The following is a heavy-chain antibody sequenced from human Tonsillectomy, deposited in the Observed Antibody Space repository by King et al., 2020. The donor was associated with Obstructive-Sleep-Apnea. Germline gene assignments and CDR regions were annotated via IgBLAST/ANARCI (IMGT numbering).Heavy chain of an antibody. Sequence: HVQLQQWGAGLLKPSETLSLTCAVYVGSFSGYYWSWIRQPPGKGLEWIGEINHSGSTNYNPSLKSRVTISVDTTKNHFSLKLSSVTAAETAVYYCARGGRYYDILTGYYTPYFQHWGQGTLVTVSS. CDR3: ARGGRYYDILTGYYTPYFQH. CDR2: INHSGST. D-gene: IGHD3-9*01. CDR1: VGSFSGYY. J-gene: IGHJ1*01. V-gene: IGHV4-34*01.